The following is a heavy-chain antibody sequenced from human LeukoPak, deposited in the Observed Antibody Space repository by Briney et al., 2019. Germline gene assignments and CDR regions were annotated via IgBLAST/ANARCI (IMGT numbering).Heavy chain of an antibody. D-gene: IGHD6-6*01. Sequence: GGSLRLSCAASGFTVSSNYMSWVRQAPGKGLEWVSIIYSGGSTYYTDSVRGRFIISRDISKNTLYLQMNSLRAEDTAVYYCASYRYGSSFAFDIWGQGTMVTVSS. CDR1: GFTVSSNY. V-gene: IGHV3-66*01. J-gene: IGHJ3*02. CDR3: ASYRYGSSFAFDI. CDR2: IYSGGST.